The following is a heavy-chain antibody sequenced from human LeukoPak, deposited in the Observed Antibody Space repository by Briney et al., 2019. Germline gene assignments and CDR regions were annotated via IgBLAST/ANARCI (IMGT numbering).Heavy chain of an antibody. CDR2: IIPIFGTA. CDR1: GGTFSSYA. V-gene: IGHV1-69*05. D-gene: IGHD3-22*01. J-gene: IGHJ4*02. Sequence: SVKVSCKASGGTFSSYAISWVRQAPGQGLEWMGGIIPIFGTANYAQKFQGRVTITTDESTSTAYMELSSLRSADTAVYYCARVVPLAAGYDRAGYYFDYWGQGTLVTVSS. CDR3: ARVVPLAAGYDRAGYYFDY.